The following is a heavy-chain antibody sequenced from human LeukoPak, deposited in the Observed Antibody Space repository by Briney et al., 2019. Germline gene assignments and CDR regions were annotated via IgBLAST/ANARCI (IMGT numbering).Heavy chain of an antibody. CDR1: GYTFTGYY. CDR3: ARDALYGGYHDY. CDR2: INPNSGGT. V-gene: IGHV1-2*02. Sequence: ASVKVSCKASGYTFTGYYMHWVRQAPGQGLEWMGWINPNSGGTNYAQKFQGRVTMTRDTSISTAYMELSRLRSDDTAVYYCARDALYGGYHDYWGQGTLVTVSS. D-gene: IGHD1-26*01. J-gene: IGHJ4*02.